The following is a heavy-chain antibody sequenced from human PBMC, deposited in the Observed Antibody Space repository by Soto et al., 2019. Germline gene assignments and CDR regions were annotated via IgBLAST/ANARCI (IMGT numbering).Heavy chain of an antibody. CDR3: ARVGGDDCGDSGGFDF. CDR2: IYYSGRT. D-gene: IGHD4-17*01. J-gene: IGHJ4*02. Sequence: DTLAVTRSVDGGSMRDYISTWMRQPPEKGLEWIGYIYYSGRTNYNPSLKSRVSISVDTSKNHFSLQLRSVTAADTAVYYCARVGGDDCGDSGGFDFWGQGTLVPVFS. V-gene: IGHV4-59*07. CDR1: GGSMRDYI.